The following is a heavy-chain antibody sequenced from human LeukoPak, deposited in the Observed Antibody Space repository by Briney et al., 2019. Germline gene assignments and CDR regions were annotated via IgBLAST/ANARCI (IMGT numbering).Heavy chain of an antibody. CDR3: AREPRYVAGGDSNDY. D-gene: IGHD2-21*02. CDR1: GFTFSSYS. CDR2: ISSSSSYI. Sequence: GESLRLSCAASGFTFSSYSMNWVRQAPGKGLEWVSSISSSSSYIYYADSVKGRFTISRDNAKNSLYLQMNSLRAEDTAVYYCAREPRYVAGGDSNDYWGQGTLVTVSS. J-gene: IGHJ4*02. V-gene: IGHV3-21*01.